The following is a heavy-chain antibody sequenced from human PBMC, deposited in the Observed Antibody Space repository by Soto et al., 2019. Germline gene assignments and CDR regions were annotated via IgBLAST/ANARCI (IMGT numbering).Heavy chain of an antibody. V-gene: IGHV3-73*01. Sequence: EVQLVESGGGLVQPGGSLKLSCAVSGFTFSGAAMHLVRKASGKGLEWVGRIRRKSNSYATAYDASVKGRFTISREDTKYPAYQQMNSLKTEDTAVYYCTRDYGDYVRDYWGHGTLVTVSS. CDR3: TRDYGDYVRDY. CDR2: IRRKSNSYAT. CDR1: GFTFSGAA. J-gene: IGHJ4*01. D-gene: IGHD4-17*01.